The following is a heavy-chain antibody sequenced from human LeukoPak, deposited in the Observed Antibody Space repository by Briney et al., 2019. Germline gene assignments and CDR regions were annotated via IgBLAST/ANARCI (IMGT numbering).Heavy chain of an antibody. D-gene: IGHD5-18*01. V-gene: IGHV4-34*01. Sequence: PSETLSLTCAVYGGSFSGCYWSWIRQPPGKGLEWIGEINHSGSTNYNPSLKSRVTISVDTSKNQFSLKLSSVTAADTAVYYCARDRAGTAMPMISYYYYYMDVWGKGTTVTVSS. CDR2: INHSGST. CDR3: ARDRAGTAMPMISYYYYYMDV. J-gene: IGHJ6*03. CDR1: GGSFSGCY.